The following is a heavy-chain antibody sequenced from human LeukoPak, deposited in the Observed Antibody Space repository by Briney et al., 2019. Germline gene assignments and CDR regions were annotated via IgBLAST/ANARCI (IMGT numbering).Heavy chain of an antibody. CDR3: ARDGTLLRYFDWLFPPHFDY. V-gene: IGHV1-18*04. Sequence: ASVKVSCKASGYTFTSYGISWVRQAPGQGLEWMGWISAYNGNTNYAQKLQGRVTMTTNTSTSTGYMELRSLRSDDTAVYYCARDGTLLRYFDWLFPPHFDYWGQGTLVTVSS. CDR1: GYTFTSYG. D-gene: IGHD3-9*01. CDR2: ISAYNGNT. J-gene: IGHJ4*02.